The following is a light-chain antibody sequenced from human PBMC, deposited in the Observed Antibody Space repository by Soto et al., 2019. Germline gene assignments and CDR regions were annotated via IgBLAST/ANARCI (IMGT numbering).Light chain of an antibody. Sequence: QSALAQPPSASGSPGQSVTISCTGTSSEICGYNYVSWYQQHPGKAPKLMIYEVSKRPSGVPDRFSGSKSGNTASLTVSGLQAEDEADYYCISYAGSNLLYVFGTGTKVTVL. CDR3: ISYAGSNLLYV. CDR2: EVS. CDR1: SSEICGYNY. J-gene: IGLJ1*01. V-gene: IGLV2-8*01.